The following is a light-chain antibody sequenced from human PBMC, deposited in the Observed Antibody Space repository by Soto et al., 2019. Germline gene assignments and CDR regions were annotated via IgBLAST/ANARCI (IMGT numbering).Light chain of an antibody. Sequence: EIVMTQSPATLSVSPGERATLSCRASQSVSGNLAWYQHKPGQAPRLLIYGASTRATGIPARFSGSGSGTESTLTISSLQSEDFEVYYCQQDNNWPPITFGQGTRLEIK. CDR1: QSVSGN. CDR2: GAS. V-gene: IGKV3-15*01. J-gene: IGKJ5*01. CDR3: QQDNNWPPIT.